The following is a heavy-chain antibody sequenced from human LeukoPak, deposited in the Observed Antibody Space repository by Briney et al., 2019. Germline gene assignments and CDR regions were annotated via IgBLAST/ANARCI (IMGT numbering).Heavy chain of an antibody. V-gene: IGHV1-69*05. CDR2: IIPIFGTA. CDR3: ARVSLRYRRAFDI. CDR1: GGTFSSYA. Sequence: GSSVKVSCKXSGGTFSSYAISWVRQAPGQGLEWMGGIIPIFGTANYSQKFQGRVTMTRNTSISTAYMELSSLRSEDTAVYYCARVSLRYRRAFDIWGQGTMVTVSS. J-gene: IGHJ3*02. D-gene: IGHD1-14*01.